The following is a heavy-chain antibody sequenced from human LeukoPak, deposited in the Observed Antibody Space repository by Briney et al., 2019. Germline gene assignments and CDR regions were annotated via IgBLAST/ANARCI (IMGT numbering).Heavy chain of an antibody. J-gene: IGHJ3*02. CDR3: ARRVDYYDSSGYVGAFDI. Sequence: SETLSLTCAVSGYSISSGYYWGWIRQPPGKGLEWIGSIYHSGSTYYNPSLKSRVTISVDTSKNQFSLKLSSLTAADPAVYYCARRVDYYDSSGYVGAFDIWGQGTMVTVSS. CDR2: IYHSGST. CDR1: GYSISSGYY. D-gene: IGHD3-22*01. V-gene: IGHV4-38-2*01.